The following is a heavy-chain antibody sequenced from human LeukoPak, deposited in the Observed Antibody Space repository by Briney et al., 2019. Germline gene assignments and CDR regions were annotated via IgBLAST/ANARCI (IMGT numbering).Heavy chain of an antibody. CDR1: GFTFSSYS. D-gene: IGHD4-17*01. Sequence: PGGSLRLSCAASGFTFSSYSMNWVRQAPGKGLEWVSSISSSSSYIYYADSVKGRFTISRDNSKNTLYLQMNSLKAEDTAVYYCAKATTVTTTGDYWGQGTLVTVSS. CDR3: AKATTVTTTGDY. J-gene: IGHJ4*02. CDR2: ISSSSSYI. V-gene: IGHV3-21*04.